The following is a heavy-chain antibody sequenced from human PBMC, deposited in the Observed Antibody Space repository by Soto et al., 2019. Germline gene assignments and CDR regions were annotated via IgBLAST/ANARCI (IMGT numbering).Heavy chain of an antibody. CDR2: IIPIFGTA. Sequence: QVQLVQSGAEVKKPGSSVKVSCKASGGTFSSYAISWVRQAPGQGLEWRGGIIPIFGTANYAQKFQGRVTITANESTSTAYMELSSLRSEDTDVYYCASLCHGGYYPLDYWGQGTLVTVSS. CDR3: ASLCHGGYYPLDY. V-gene: IGHV1-69*01. J-gene: IGHJ4*02. D-gene: IGHD3-3*01. CDR1: GGTFSSYA.